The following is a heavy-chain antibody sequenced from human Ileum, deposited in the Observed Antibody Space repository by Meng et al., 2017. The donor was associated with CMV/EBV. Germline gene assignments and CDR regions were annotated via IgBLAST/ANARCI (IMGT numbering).Heavy chain of an antibody. J-gene: IGHJ4*02. CDR2: ISFDESNK. V-gene: IGHV3-30*18. CDR1: GFTFSRYG. D-gene: IGHD4-17*01. Sequence: ASGFTFSRYGLPLVRQAPGKGLEWVALISFDESNKQYADSVKGRFTISRDNSKNTLYLQMNSLRSEDTAVYYCAKGADYGDYLDYWGQGTLVTVSS. CDR3: AKGADYGDYLDY.